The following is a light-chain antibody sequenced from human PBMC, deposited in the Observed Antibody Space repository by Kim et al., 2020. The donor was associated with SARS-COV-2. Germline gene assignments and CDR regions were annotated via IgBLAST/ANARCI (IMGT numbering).Light chain of an antibody. Sequence: SVAPGKTARVTCGGNNIGSKSVHWYHQKPGQAPVLVMYYDSDRPSGIPERFSGSKSGNTATLTISRVEAGDEADYYCQVWDRTWVFGEGTQLTVL. V-gene: IGLV3-21*04. CDR1: NIGSKS. J-gene: IGLJ3*02. CDR3: QVWDRTWV. CDR2: YDS.